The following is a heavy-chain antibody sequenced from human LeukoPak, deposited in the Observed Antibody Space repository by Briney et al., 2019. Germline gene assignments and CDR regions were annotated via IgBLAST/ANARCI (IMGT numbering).Heavy chain of an antibody. CDR2: ISSSGSTI. J-gene: IGHJ6*02. V-gene: IGHV3-48*03. CDR1: GFTFSSYE. Sequence: PGGSLRLSCAASGFTFSSYEMNWVRQAPGKGLEWVSYISSSGSTIYYADSVKGRFTISRDNAKNSLYLQMNSLRAEDTAVYYCARVLYCTNGVCYMEYYYYGMDGGDQGPRSPSP. D-gene: IGHD2-8*01. CDR3: ARVLYCTNGVCYMEYYYYGMDG.